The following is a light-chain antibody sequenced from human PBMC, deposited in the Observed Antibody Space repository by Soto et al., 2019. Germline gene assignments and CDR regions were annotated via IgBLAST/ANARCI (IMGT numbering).Light chain of an antibody. CDR1: QSVSNNY. CDR2: DAS. Sequence: EIVLTQSPGTLSLSPGERATLSCRASQSVSNNYLTWYQQKPGQAPRLLIYDASSRAAGIPDRFSGSVSGTDFTLTISRLEPEDFAVYYCQQYGSSPRTFGQGTKVEIK. V-gene: IGKV3-20*01. CDR3: QQYGSSPRT. J-gene: IGKJ1*01.